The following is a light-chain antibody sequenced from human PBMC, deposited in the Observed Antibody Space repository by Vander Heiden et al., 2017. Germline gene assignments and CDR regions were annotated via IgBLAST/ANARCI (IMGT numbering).Light chain of an antibody. CDR3: QQCYSTPRT. Sequence: DIHMTQSPSSLSASVGDRVTITCRASQSISSYLTWYQQKPGKAPKLLIYAASSLQSGVPSRFSGSGSGTDFTLTISSLQPEDFATYYCQQCYSTPRTFGPGTKVEIK. CDR1: QSISSY. CDR2: AAS. J-gene: IGKJ3*01. V-gene: IGKV1-39*01.